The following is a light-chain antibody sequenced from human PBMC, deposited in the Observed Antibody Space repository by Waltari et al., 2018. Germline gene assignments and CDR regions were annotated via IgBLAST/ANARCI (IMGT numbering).Light chain of an antibody. V-gene: IGKV1-39*01. CDR3: QQSYTMPMYT. CDR2: AVF. CDR1: QDISNN. J-gene: IGKJ2*01. Sequence: DIQMTQSPSSLSASVGDRVPITCRASQDISNNLNWYQQKPGKAPDLLIFAVFTLQSGVPSRFSGSGSGTEFTLTISSLQPEDSATYYCQQSYTMPMYTFGQGTKLEIK.